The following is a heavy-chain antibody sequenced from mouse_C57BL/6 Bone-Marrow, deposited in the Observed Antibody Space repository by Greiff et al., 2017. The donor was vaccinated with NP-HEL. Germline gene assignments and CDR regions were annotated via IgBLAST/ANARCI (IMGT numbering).Heavy chain of an antibody. CDR2: IDPSDSYT. J-gene: IGHJ4*01. D-gene: IGHD2-4*01. CDR1: GYTFTSYW. V-gene: IGHV1-69*01. CDR3: ARDGDDYDVIDYAMDY. Sequence: QVQLQQPGAELVMPGASVKLSCKASGYTFTSYWMHWVKQRPGQGLEWIGEIDPSDSYTNYNQKFKGKSTLTVDKYSSTAYMQRSSLTAEDSAVYYCARDGDDYDVIDYAMDYWGQGTSVTVSS.